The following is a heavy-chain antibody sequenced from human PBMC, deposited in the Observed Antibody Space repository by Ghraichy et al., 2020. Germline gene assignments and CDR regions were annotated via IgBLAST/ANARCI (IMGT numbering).Heavy chain of an antibody. CDR3: AREYCSSTSCPDYFDY. D-gene: IGHD2-2*01. CDR2: INPNSGGT. V-gene: IGHV1-2*04. CDR1: GYTFTGYY. J-gene: IGHJ4*02. Sequence: ASVKVSCKASGYTFTGYYMHWVRQAPGQGLEWMGWINPNSGGTNYAQKFQGWVTMTRDTSISTAYMELSRLGSDDTAVYYCAREYCSSTSCPDYFDYWGQGTLVTVSS.